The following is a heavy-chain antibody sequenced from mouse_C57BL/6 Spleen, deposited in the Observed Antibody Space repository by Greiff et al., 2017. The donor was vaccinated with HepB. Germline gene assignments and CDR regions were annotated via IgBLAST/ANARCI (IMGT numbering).Heavy chain of an antibody. J-gene: IGHJ3*01. CDR3: TRRGGYDEGFAY. Sequence: EVKLVESGGGLVQPGGSMKLSCAASGFTFSDAWMDWVRQSPEKGLEWVAEIRNKANNHATYYAESVKGRFTISRDDSKSSVYLQMNSLRAEDTGIYYCTRRGGYDEGFAYWGQGTLVTVSA. CDR2: IRNKANNHAT. V-gene: IGHV6-6*01. CDR1: GFTFSDAW. D-gene: IGHD2-2*01.